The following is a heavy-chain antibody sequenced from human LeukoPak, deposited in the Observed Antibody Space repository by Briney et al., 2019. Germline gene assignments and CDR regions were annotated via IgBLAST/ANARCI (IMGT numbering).Heavy chain of an antibody. CDR2: INPNSGGT. J-gene: IGHJ5*02. D-gene: IGHD2-2*01. Sequence: ASVKVSCKASGYTFTGYYMHWVRQAPGQGLEWTGWINPNSGGTNYAQKSQGRVTMTRDTSISTAYMELSRLRSDDTAVYYCARDGVGIVVVPAEDWFDPWGQGTLVTVSS. CDR1: GYTFTGYY. CDR3: ARDGVGIVVVPAEDWFDP. V-gene: IGHV1-2*02.